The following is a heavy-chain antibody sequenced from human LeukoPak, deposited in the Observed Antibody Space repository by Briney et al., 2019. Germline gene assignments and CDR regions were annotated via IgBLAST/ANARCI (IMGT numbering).Heavy chain of an antibody. D-gene: IGHD3-3*01. V-gene: IGHV4-39*01. CDR3: ARRFWSGYSPPPYYYYYMDV. CDR1: GGSISSSSYY. Sequence: SETLSLTCTVSGGSISSSSYYWGWIRQPPGKGLECIGSIYYSGSIYYNPSLKSRVTISVDTSKNQFSLKLSSVTAADTAVYYCARRFWSGYSPPPYYYYYMDVWGKGTTVTVSS. CDR2: IYYSGSI. J-gene: IGHJ6*03.